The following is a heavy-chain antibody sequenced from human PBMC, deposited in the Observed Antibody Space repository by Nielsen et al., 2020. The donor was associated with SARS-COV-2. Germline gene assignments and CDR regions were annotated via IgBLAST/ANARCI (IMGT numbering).Heavy chain of an antibody. V-gene: IGHV4-59*01. CDR2: NYNSAKT. D-gene: IGHD2-15*01. Sequence: SETLSLICSISGGSMNFFYWIWIRQAPGKGLECIAYNYNSAKTMYNSSLKSRVTMSVDTYKNQLSLRLTSVTAADTAVYYCARGRAPLRYWGQGILVTVSS. CDR3: ARGRAPLRY. J-gene: IGHJ4*02. CDR1: GGSMNFFY.